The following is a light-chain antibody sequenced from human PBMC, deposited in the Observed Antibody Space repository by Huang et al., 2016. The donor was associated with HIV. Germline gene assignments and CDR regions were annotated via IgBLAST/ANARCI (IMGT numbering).Light chain of an antibody. CDR2: AAS. J-gene: IGKJ1*01. CDR1: QSVGSN. Sequence: EIVMTQSPATLSVSPGDRATLSCRASQSVGSNLAWYQQRRGQAPRLLIYAASTRATGIPARFSGSGSGTEFTLTVSSLQSEDFAVYYCQQHNSWPRTSGQGTRV. CDR3: QQHNSWPRT. V-gene: IGKV3-15*01.